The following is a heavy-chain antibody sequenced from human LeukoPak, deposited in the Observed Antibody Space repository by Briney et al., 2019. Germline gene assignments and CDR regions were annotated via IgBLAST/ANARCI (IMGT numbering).Heavy chain of an antibody. D-gene: IGHD2-2*01. Sequence: GASVKVSCKASGYTFTSYDINWVRQATGQGLEWMGWMNPNSGNTGYAQKFQGRVTMTRNTSISTAYMELSSLRSEDTAVCYCARGLLPGYYYYYYGMDVWGQGTTVTVSS. V-gene: IGHV1-8*01. CDR3: ARGLLPGYYYYYYGMDV. CDR2: MNPNSGNT. CDR1: GYTFTSYD. J-gene: IGHJ6*02.